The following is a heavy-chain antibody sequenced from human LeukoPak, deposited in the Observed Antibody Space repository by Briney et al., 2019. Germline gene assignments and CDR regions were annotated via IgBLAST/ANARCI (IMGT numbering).Heavy chain of an antibody. CDR1: GGSISRGNFF. D-gene: IGHD3-9*01. CDR2: IRNSASA. J-gene: IGHJ4*02. V-gene: IGHV4-31*03. CDR3: ARDGVHARYIFI. Sequence: SQTLSLTCTVSGGSISRGNFFWNWIRQRPGKGLEWIGFIRNSASAFYNTSLRSRATISVDTSKNQVSLNLTSVTAAGTAVYYCARDGVHARYIFIWGQGTLVTVSS.